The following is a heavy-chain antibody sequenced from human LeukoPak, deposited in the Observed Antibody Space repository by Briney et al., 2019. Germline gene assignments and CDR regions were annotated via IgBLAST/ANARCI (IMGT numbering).Heavy chain of an antibody. Sequence: GGSLRLSCAASGFTFSSYWMSWVRQAPGKGLEWVANIKQDGSEKYYVDSVKGRFTISRDNAKNSLYPQMNSLRAEDTAVYYCATIDYYDSSGHYYWGQGTLVTVSS. CDR2: IKQDGSEK. V-gene: IGHV3-7*01. D-gene: IGHD3-22*01. CDR1: GFTFSSYW. CDR3: ATIDYYDSSGHYY. J-gene: IGHJ4*02.